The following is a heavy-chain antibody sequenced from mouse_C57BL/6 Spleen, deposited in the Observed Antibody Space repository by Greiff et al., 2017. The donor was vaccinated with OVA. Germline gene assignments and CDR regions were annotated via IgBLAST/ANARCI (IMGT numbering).Heavy chain of an antibody. D-gene: IGHD4-1*01. CDR2: ISGGGGNT. CDR3: ARQSYRWDDLYFDV. Sequence: EVKLMESGGGLVKPGGSLKLSCAASGFTLSSYTMSWVRQTPEKRLEWVATISGGGGNTYYPDSVKGRFTISRDNAKNTLYLQMSSLRSEDTALYYCARQSYRWDDLYFDVWGTGTTVTVSS. CDR1: GFTLSSYT. J-gene: IGHJ1*03. V-gene: IGHV5-9*01.